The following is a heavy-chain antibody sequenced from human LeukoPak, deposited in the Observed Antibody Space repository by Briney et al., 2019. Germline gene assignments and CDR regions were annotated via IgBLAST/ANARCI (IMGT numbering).Heavy chain of an antibody. CDR1: GDSINTKSYY. CDR3: ARHSYGTFDY. V-gene: IGHV4-39*01. Sequence: ASEPLSLTCTVSGDSINTKSYYWGWIRQPPGKGLEWIGSIYYSGNTYYNPSLKSRVTLSIDTSKNQFSLRLSSVTAADTAVYYCARHSYGTFDYWGQGTLVTVSS. CDR2: IYYSGNT. J-gene: IGHJ4*02. D-gene: IGHD5-18*01.